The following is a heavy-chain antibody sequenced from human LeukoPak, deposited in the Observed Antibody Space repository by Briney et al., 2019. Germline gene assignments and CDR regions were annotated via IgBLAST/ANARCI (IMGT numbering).Heavy chain of an antibody. CDR2: MNPNSGNT. CDR3: ARGLKKVGQFYVWGSYRSGLDP. J-gene: IGHJ5*02. V-gene: IGHV1-8*01. Sequence: ASVMVSCKASGYTFTSYDINWVRQATGQGLEWMGWMNPNSGNTGYAQKFQGRVTMTRNTSISTAYMELSSLRSEDTAVYYCARGLKKVGQFYVWGSYRSGLDPWGQGTLVTVSS. D-gene: IGHD3-16*02. CDR1: GYTFTSYD.